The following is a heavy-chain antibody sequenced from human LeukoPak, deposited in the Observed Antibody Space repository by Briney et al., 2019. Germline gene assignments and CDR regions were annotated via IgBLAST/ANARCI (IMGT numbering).Heavy chain of an antibody. CDR3: ARALSHYDFWSGYYRIDAFDI. CDR1: GFTFSRYA. CDR2: IVGSGYSA. D-gene: IGHD3-3*01. V-gene: IGHV3-23*01. J-gene: IGHJ3*02. Sequence: PGGSLRLSCEASGFTFSRYAMSWVRQAPGKGLDWVSVIVGSGYSAYYADSVKGRFTISRDNSKNTLYLQMNSLRAEDTAVYYCARALSHYDFWSGYYRIDAFDIWGQGTMVTVSS.